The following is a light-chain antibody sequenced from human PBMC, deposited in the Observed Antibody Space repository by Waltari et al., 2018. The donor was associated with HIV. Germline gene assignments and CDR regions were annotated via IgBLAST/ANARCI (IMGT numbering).Light chain of an antibody. CDR1: RSNIGSKY. J-gene: IGLJ2*01. Sequence: QSVLTQPPPASRTPGQRVTISCSGSRSNIGSKYVYWYQRLPGTAPNLLIYRNNQRPSGVPDRFSGSKSGTSASLAISGLRSEDETDYHCTAWDDSLSGVVFGGGTKLTVL. V-gene: IGLV1-47*01. CDR3: TAWDDSLSGVV. CDR2: RNN.